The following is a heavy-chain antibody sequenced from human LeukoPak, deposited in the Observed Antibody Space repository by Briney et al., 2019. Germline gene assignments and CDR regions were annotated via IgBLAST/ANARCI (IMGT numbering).Heavy chain of an antibody. Sequence: SETLSLTCAVYGGSFSGYYWSWIRQPPGKGLEWIGEINHSGSTNYNPSLKSRVTISVDTSKNQFSLKLSSVTAADTAVYYCARGPPRGSGSYYKGWGQGTLVTVSS. D-gene: IGHD3-10*01. CDR2: INHSGST. J-gene: IGHJ4*02. V-gene: IGHV4-34*01. CDR1: GGSFSGYY. CDR3: ARGPPRGSGSYYKG.